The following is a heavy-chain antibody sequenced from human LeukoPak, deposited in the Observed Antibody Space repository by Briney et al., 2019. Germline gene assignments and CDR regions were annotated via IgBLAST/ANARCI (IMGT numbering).Heavy chain of an antibody. V-gene: IGHV4-39*07. CDR2: IYYSGST. Sequence: PSETQSLTCTVSGGSISSSSYYWGWIRQPPGKGLEWIGSIYYSGSTYYNPSLKSRVTISVDTSKNQFSLKLSSVTAADTAVYYCARRPSRSGPFDYWGQGTLVTVSS. J-gene: IGHJ4*02. D-gene: IGHD3-10*01. CDR1: GGSISSSSYY. CDR3: ARRPSRSGPFDY.